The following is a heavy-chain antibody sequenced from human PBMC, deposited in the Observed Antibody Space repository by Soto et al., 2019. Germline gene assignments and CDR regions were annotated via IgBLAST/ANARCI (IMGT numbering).Heavy chain of an antibody. V-gene: IGHV4-59*01. J-gene: IGHJ4*01. CDR3: ARDGDSSCGFYY. Sequence: VQLQESGPGLVKPSETLSLTCTVSGGSISSYYWSWIRQPPGKGLEWIGYIYYIGSTNYNPSLKNRVTISVDTAKNQFSLKLSSVTAADTAVYYCARDGDSSCGFYYWGNGTLVTVSS. CDR2: IYYIGST. D-gene: IGHD3-22*01. CDR1: GGSISSYY.